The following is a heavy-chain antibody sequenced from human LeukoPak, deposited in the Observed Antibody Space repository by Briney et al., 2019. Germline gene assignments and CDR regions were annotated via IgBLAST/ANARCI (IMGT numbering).Heavy chain of an antibody. CDR3: ARGWQYQLWDWFDP. V-gene: IGHV3-73*01. Sequence: TGGSLRLSCAASGFTFSGSAMHWVRQASGKGLEWVGRIRSKANSYATAYAASVKGRFTISRDDSKNTAYLQMNSLKTEDTAVYYCARGWQYQLWDWFDPWGQGTLVTVSS. D-gene: IGHD2-2*01. CDR1: GFTFSGSA. J-gene: IGHJ5*02. CDR2: IRSKANSYAT.